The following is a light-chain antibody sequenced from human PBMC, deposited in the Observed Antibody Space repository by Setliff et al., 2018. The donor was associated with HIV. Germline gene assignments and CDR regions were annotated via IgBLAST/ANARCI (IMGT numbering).Light chain of an antibody. V-gene: IGLV1-44*01. CDR1: SSNIGTNT. CDR3: CSYAGSSTYV. Sequence: QSVLTQTPPASGTPGQRVTISCSGSSSNIGTNTVNWYQQFPGAAPKLLIYSDNQRPSEVPDRFSGSKSGTSASLAISGLQSEDEADYYCCSYAGSSTYVFGTGTKVTVL. J-gene: IGLJ1*01. CDR2: SDN.